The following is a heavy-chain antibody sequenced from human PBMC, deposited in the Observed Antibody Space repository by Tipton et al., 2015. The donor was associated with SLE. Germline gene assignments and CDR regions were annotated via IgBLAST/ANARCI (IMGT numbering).Heavy chain of an antibody. CDR2: ISAYNGNT. Sequence: QLVQSGAEVKKPGASVKVSCKASGYTFSTHDITWVRQAPGQRLEWMGWISAYNGNTNYAQNLQGRVSMTTDTSTTTAYMELRNLRSDDTAVYYCATQPPYSGTWYFDYWGQGTLVTVSS. CDR3: ATQPPYSGTWYFDY. V-gene: IGHV1-18*01. J-gene: IGHJ4*02. D-gene: IGHD6-13*01. CDR1: GYTFSTHD.